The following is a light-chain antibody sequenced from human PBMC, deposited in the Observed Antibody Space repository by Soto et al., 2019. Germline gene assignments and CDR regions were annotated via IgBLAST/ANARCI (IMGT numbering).Light chain of an antibody. CDR2: GAS. V-gene: IGKV3-20*01. Sequence: ETVLTQSPGTLSLSPGERATLSCRACQTIRSNYLAWYRQTPGQAPRLLIYGASKRATGIADRFSGSGSGTDFTLIISRLEPEDFALYYCQQYGSSPWTFGQGTKVELK. CDR3: QQYGSSPWT. J-gene: IGKJ1*01. CDR1: QTIRSNY.